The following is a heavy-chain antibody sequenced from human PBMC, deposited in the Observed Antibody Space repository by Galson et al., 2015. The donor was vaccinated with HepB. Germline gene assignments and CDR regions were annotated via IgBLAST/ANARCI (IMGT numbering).Heavy chain of an antibody. V-gene: IGHV3-23*01. CDR2: ISASGAAT. Sequence: LRLSCAASRFTFSNYAMNWVRQAPGKGLEWVSAISASGAATYYADSVKGRFTISRDNSKNTLYLQMNSLRAEDTAVYYCAKASSTVTTFDAFDIWGQGTMVTVSS. CDR1: RFTFSNYA. D-gene: IGHD4-17*01. CDR3: AKASSTVTTFDAFDI. J-gene: IGHJ3*02.